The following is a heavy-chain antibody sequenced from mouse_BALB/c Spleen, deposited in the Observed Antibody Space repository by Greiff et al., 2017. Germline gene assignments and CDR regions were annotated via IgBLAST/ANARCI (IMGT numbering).Heavy chain of an antibody. Sequence: VQLQQSGPELVKPGASVKISCKASGYSFTGYFMNWVMQSHGKSLEWIGRINPYNGDTFYNQKFKGKATLTVDKSSSTAHMELRSLASEDSAVYYCARSEWFAYWGQGTLVTVSA. CDR2: INPYNGDT. V-gene: IGHV1-20*02. J-gene: IGHJ3*01. CDR1: GYSFTGYF. CDR3: ARSEWFAY.